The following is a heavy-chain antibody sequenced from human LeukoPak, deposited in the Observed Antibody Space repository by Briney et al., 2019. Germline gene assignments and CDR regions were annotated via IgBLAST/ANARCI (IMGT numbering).Heavy chain of an antibody. CDR2: INPKIDDT. Sequence: ASVQVSYHTSGYPFNAIYVHWMRQTTGHGLKSIDWINPKIDDTIYAQNVRGRVTMTRDTSITTAYLELSSLKTDDTAVYYCARSLPYDNRNPHIDHWGQGTLVTVSS. CDR3: ARSLPYDNRNPHIDH. V-gene: IGHV1-2*02. J-gene: IGHJ4*02. CDR1: GYPFNAIY. D-gene: IGHD3-22*01.